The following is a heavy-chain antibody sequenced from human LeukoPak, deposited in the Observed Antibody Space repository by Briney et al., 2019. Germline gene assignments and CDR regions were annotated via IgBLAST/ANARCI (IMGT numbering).Heavy chain of an antibody. J-gene: IGHJ4*02. V-gene: IGHV4-59*01. Sequence: PSETLSLTCTVSGGSISSYYWSWIRHPPGKGREWIGYIYYSGSTNYNPSLKSRVTISVDTSKNQFSLKLSSVTAADTAVYYCARTETIRGVILLFDYWGQGTLVTVSS. CDR2: IYYSGST. CDR1: GGSISSYY. D-gene: IGHD3-10*01. CDR3: ARTETIRGVILLFDY.